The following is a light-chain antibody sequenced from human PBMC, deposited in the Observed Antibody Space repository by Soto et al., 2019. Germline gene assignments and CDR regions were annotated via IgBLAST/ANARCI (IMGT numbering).Light chain of an antibody. CDR1: QSLSRN. CDR3: QQYDKWPHT. J-gene: IGKJ2*01. CDR2: YAS. V-gene: IGKV3-15*01. Sequence: EMVMTQSPATLSVSPGERATLSCRASQSLSRNLAWYQQQPGQAPRLLLFYASTRATVIPARFSGSGSGTDFPLTISSLQSEDFAVYYCQQYDKWPHTFGQGTKLEIK.